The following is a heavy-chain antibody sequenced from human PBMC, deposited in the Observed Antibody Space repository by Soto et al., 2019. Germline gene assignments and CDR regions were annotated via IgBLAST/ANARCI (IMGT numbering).Heavy chain of an antibody. V-gene: IGHV1-69*02. CDR3: AGGDSSGYYYVFAY. D-gene: IGHD3-22*01. CDR2: IIPLLGIA. CDR1: GGTFSSYT. J-gene: IGHJ4*02. Sequence: QVQLVQSGAEVKKPGSSVKVSCKASGGTFSSYTISWVRQAPGQGLEWMGRIIPLLGIANYAQKFQGRGTTTADKSTSTAYIGLSSLRSENTAVYYCAGGDSSGYYYVFAYWGQGTLVTVSS.